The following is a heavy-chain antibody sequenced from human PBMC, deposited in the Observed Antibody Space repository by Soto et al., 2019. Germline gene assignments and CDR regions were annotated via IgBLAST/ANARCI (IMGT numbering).Heavy chain of an antibody. CDR1: GGSFSGYY. J-gene: IGHJ4*02. Sequence: SETLSLTCAVYGGSFSGYYWSWIRQPPGKGLEWVGYIYYSGSTNYNPSLKSRVTISVDTSKNQFSLKLSSVTAADTAVYYCARDMTMAAAGFDYWGQGTLVTVSS. D-gene: IGHD6-13*01. CDR2: IYYSGST. CDR3: ARDMTMAAAGFDY. V-gene: IGHV4-59*01.